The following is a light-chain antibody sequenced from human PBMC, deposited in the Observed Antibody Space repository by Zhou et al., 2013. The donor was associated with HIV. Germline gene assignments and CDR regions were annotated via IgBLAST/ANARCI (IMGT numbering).Light chain of an antibody. CDR3: QQRSNWPPAWT. CDR1: QSVSSNY. CDR2: GAS. Sequence: EIELTQSPGTLSLSPGERATLSCRASQSVSSNYLAWYQQKAGQAPRLLIYGASSRATGIPDRFSGSGTGTDFTLTINRLEPEDFAVYYCQQRSNWPPAWTFGQGTKVDIK. V-gene: IGKV3D-20*02. J-gene: IGKJ1*01.